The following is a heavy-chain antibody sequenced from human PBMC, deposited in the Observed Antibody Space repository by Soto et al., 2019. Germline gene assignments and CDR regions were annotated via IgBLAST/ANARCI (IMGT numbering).Heavy chain of an antibody. D-gene: IGHD3-10*01. CDR3: TREREVVVRGVMPYYYYGMDV. CDR1: GGTFSSYA. V-gene: IGHV1-69*01. CDR2: IIPIFGTA. Sequence: QVQLVQSGAEVKKPGSSVKVSCKASGGTFSSYAISWVRQAPGQGLEWMGGIIPIFGTANYAQKFQGRVTITADESTSTAYMELSSLRSEDTAVYYCTREREVVVRGVMPYYYYGMDVWGQGTTVTVSS. J-gene: IGHJ6*02.